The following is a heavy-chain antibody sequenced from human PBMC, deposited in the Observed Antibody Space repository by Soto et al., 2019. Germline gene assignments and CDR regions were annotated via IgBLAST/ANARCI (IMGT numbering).Heavy chain of an antibody. CDR2: LSSSGTST. CDR3: EKGSPLPERVGKSLWGVYETVGYFFDY. Sequence: EVQLLESGGGLVQPGGSLRVSCAASGFSFSNYAMSWVRQAPGKGLEWVSGLSSSGTSTYYADSVKGRFTISRDNAKNTLYLQMNSLRAEDTAEYYCEKGSPLPERVGKSLWGVYETVGYFFDYWGEGTLVPVSS. V-gene: IGHV3-23*01. CDR1: GFSFSNYA. D-gene: IGHD5-12*01. J-gene: IGHJ4*02.